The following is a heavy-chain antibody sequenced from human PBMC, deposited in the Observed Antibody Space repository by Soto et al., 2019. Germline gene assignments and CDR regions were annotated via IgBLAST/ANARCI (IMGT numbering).Heavy chain of an antibody. V-gene: IGHV1-24*01. CDR1: GYTLTELS. CDR2: FDPEDGET. Sequence: ASVKVSCKVSGYTLTELSMHWVRQAPGKGLEWMGGFDPEDGETIYAQKFQGRVTMTEDTSTDTAYMELSSLRSEDTAVYYCATAPHLSGGNWFDPWGQGTLVTVSS. CDR3: ATAPHLSGGNWFDP. J-gene: IGHJ5*02.